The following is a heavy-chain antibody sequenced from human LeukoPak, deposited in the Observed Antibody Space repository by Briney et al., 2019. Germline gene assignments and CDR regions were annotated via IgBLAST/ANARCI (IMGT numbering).Heavy chain of an antibody. Sequence: PGGSLRLSCVASGFSFSSYGMHWVRQAPGKGLVSVSRINSDGSSTSYADSVKGRFTISRDNAKNTLYLQMNSLRAEDTAVYYCARVGYCSSTSCYSPMDVWGKGTTVTVSS. V-gene: IGHV3-74*01. CDR2: INSDGSST. D-gene: IGHD2-2*02. J-gene: IGHJ6*03. CDR3: ARVGYCSSTSCYSPMDV. CDR1: GFSFSSYG.